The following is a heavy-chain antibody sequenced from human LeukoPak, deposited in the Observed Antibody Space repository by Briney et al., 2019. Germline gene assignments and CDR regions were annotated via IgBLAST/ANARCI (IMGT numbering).Heavy chain of an antibody. CDR2: IYYSGCT. CDR3: ARPYYDSSGYHDAFDI. Sequence: SETLSLTCTVSGGSISSYYWSWIRQPPGKGLEWIGYIYYSGCTNYNPSLKRRVTKSVDTSKNQFSLKLSSVTAADTVVYYCARPYYDSSGYHDAFDIWGQGTMVTVSS. CDR1: GGSISSYY. J-gene: IGHJ3*02. D-gene: IGHD3-22*01. V-gene: IGHV4-59*01.